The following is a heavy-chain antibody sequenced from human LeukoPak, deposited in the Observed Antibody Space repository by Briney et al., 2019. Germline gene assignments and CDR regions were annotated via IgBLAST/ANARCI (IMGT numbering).Heavy chain of an antibody. CDR3: AREKYSYGYMCYFDY. Sequence: SETLSLTCTVSGGSISSSSYYWGWIRQPPGKGLEWIGSIYYSGSTYYNPSLKSRVTISVDTSKNQFSLKMSSVTAADTAVYYCAREKYSYGYMCYFDYWGQGTLVTVSS. CDR2: IYYSGST. CDR1: GGSISSSSYY. V-gene: IGHV4-39*07. J-gene: IGHJ4*02. D-gene: IGHD5-18*01.